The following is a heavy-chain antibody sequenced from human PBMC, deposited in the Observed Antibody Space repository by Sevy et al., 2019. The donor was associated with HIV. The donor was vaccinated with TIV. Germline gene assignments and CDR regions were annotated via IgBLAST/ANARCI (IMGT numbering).Heavy chain of an antibody. J-gene: IGHJ4*02. CDR3: TTDLGISASN. CDR1: GLTFSGAW. Sequence: GGSLRLSCAASGLTFSGAWMSWVRQVPGKGLEWLGRIKSETDGGATDYAAPVKGRFTISRDDSKKTVYLQVNSLQVEDTAVYYCTTDLGISASNWGQGTLVTVSS. V-gene: IGHV3-15*01. CDR2: IKSETDGGAT.